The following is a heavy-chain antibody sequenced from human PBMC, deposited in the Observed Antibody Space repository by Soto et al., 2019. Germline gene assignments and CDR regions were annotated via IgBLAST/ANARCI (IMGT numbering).Heavy chain of an antibody. D-gene: IGHD3-10*01. CDR2: IYNSGTS. Sequence: EVQLVESGGGLVQPGGSLRLSCAASGCTVSSHYINWVRQAPGKGLDWVSVIYNSGTSFYAYSVKGRFTVSRDTAKHSVFLHMSSLRAEATAVYFCARGTWIVRGLIPDAFDIWGQGTMVTVSS. CDR3: ARGTWIVRGLIPDAFDI. J-gene: IGHJ3*02. V-gene: IGHV3-66*01. CDR1: GCTVSSHY.